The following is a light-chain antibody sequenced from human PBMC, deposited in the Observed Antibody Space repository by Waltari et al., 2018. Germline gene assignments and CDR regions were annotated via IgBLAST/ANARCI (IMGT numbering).Light chain of an antibody. V-gene: IGKV1-39*01. J-gene: IGKJ4*01. CDR1: QYNYTY. CDR3: QQSYSPPFS. Sequence: DIQMTQSPSSLSASVGDRGTITCQESQYNYTYLTWYQQKSGKAPELLIYTASTLHSGFSSRFSGSGSGTDFTLTISSLQPEDFATYYCQQSYSPPFSFGGGTKVEIK. CDR2: TAS.